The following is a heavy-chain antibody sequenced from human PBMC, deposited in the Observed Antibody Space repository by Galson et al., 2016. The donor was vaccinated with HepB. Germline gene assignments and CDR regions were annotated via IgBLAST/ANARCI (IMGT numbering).Heavy chain of an antibody. D-gene: IGHD5-12*01. CDR2: ISGSGGST. CDR1: GFTFSSYA. V-gene: IGHV3-23*01. Sequence: SLRLSCAASGFTFSSYAMSWVRQAPGKGLEWVSAISGSGGSTYCADSVKGRFTISRDNSKNTLYLQMNSLRAEDTAVYYCAKERAVATIPDWFDPWGKGTLVTVSS. CDR3: AKERAVATIPDWFDP. J-gene: IGHJ5*02.